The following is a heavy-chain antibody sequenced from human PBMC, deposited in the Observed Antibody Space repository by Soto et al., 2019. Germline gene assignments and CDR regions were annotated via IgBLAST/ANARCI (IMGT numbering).Heavy chain of an antibody. J-gene: IGHJ5*02. CDR3: ARDRRITMVRGVEENWFDP. D-gene: IGHD3-10*01. Sequence: QVQLVQSGAEVKKPGSSVKVSCKASGGTFSSYTISWVRQAPGQGLEWMGRIIPILGIANYAQKFQGRVTITADKSTSTAYMELSSLRSEDTAVYYCARDRRITMVRGVEENWFDPWGQGTLVTFSS. CDR2: IIPILGIA. V-gene: IGHV1-69*08. CDR1: GGTFSSYT.